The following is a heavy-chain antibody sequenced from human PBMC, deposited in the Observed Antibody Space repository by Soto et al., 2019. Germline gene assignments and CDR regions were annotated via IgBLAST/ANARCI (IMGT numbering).Heavy chain of an antibody. V-gene: IGHV3-48*01. CDR3: ARDLRWGSNWYYYMDV. D-gene: IGHD7-27*01. CDR1: GFILSDCA. J-gene: IGHJ6*03. CDR2: ISSSSSVI. Sequence: EVQLVESGGGLVQPGGSLRLSCATAGFILSDCAMNWVRPAPGTGLEWVSYISSSSSVIDYADSVKGRFTVSRDNARNSLYLQMNSLRAEDTAVYYCARDLRWGSNWYYYMDVWGKGTTVTVSS.